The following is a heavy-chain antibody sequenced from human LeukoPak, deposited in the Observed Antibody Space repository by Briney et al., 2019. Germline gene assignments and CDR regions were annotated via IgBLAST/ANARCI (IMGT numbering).Heavy chain of an antibody. V-gene: IGHV3-53*01. D-gene: IGHD3-22*01. CDR1: GFTVSSNY. CDR2: IYSGGST. CDR3: ARAYYDSSGGMDV. Sequence: GGSLRLSCAASGFTVSSNYMSWVHQAPGKGLEWVSVIYSGGSTYYADSVKGRFTTSRDNSKNTLYLQMNSLRAEDTAVYYCARAYYDSSGGMDVWGQGTTVTVSS. J-gene: IGHJ6*02.